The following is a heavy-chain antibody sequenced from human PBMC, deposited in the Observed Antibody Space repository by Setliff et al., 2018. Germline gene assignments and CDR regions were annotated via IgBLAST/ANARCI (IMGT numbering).Heavy chain of an antibody. D-gene: IGHD5-12*01. CDR1: GYIFNSYG. CDR3: ARDPKGWANFDY. J-gene: IGHJ4*02. V-gene: IGHV1-18*01. CDR2: ISPYNGKT. Sequence: ASVKVSCKASGYIFNSYGIAWVRQAPGQGLEWMGWISPYNGKTNHAQNLQGRVAMTTDTSTSTAYMELRSLRAEDTAVYYCARDPKGWANFDYWGQGTLVTVS.